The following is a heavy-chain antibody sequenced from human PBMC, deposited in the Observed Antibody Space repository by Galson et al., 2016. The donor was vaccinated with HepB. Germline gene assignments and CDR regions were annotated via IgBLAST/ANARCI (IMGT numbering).Heavy chain of an antibody. CDR1: GYSFTSYW. CDR3: ARRSGVAATDYYYYYMDV. J-gene: IGHJ6*03. Sequence: QSGAEVKKPGESLRISCKGSGYSFTSYWITWVRQMPGKGLEWMGTIDPSDSYTNYSPSFQGHVTISADKSISTAYLQRSSLKASDTAMYSCARRSGVAATDYYYYYMDVWGKGTTVTVSS. CDR2: IDPSDSYT. D-gene: IGHD2-15*01. V-gene: IGHV5-10-1*01.